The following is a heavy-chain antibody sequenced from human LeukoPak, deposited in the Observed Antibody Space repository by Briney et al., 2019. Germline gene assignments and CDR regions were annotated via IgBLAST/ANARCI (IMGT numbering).Heavy chain of an antibody. Sequence: PGGSLRLSCAASGFTFSTYSMNWVRQAPGKGLEWVSSITGSSSFIYYADSVKGRFTISRDNVRNSLHLQMNSLRAEDTAVYYCARNYGTGGYGYNWYDPWGQGTLVTVSS. V-gene: IGHV3-21*01. CDR1: GFTFSTYS. CDR2: ITGSSSFI. D-gene: IGHD2-8*02. J-gene: IGHJ5*02. CDR3: ARNYGTGGYGYNWYDP.